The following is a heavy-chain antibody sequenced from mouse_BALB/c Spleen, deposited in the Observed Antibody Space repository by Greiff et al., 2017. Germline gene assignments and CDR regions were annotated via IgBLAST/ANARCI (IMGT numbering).Heavy chain of an antibody. CDR2: ISSGSSTI. D-gene: IGHD2-2*01. CDR3: ARKAIYYGFPYAMDY. J-gene: IGHJ4*01. Sequence: VQLKQSGGGLVQPGGSRKLSCAASGFTFSSFGMHWVRQAPEKGLEWVAYISSGSSTIYYADTVKGRFTISRDNPKNTLFLQMTSLRSEDTAMYYCARKAIYYGFPYAMDYWGQGTSVTVSS. CDR1: GFTFSSFG. V-gene: IGHV5-17*02.